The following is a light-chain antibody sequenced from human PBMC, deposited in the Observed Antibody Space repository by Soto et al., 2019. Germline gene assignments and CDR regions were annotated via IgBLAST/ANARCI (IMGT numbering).Light chain of an antibody. CDR2: ASS. Sequence: DIQLTQSPPSLFASVGDRVTINCRASQNIYTYVNWYQVKPGKAPKLLIFASSTLQSGVPSRFSGSGSGADFSLTISSLQTEDLATYYCQQSYSNIFSFGGGTRVEL. CDR3: QQSYSNIFS. CDR1: QNIYTY. V-gene: IGKV1-39*01. J-gene: IGKJ4*01.